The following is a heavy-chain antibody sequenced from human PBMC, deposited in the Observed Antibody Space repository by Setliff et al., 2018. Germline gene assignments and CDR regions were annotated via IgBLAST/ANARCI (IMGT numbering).Heavy chain of an antibody. Sequence: ASVKVSCKASGYTFTDYGVTWVRQAPGQGLEWVGWISPHNGKTYYSPKFEGRVIMTADTSTSTAYMELRSLTSDDTAVYYCARSQWDGLWFKELLSNWGQGTLVTVSS. CDR1: GYTFTDYG. J-gene: IGHJ4*02. CDR2: ISPHNGKT. V-gene: IGHV1-18*01. D-gene: IGHD3-10*01. CDR3: ARSQWDGLWFKELLSN.